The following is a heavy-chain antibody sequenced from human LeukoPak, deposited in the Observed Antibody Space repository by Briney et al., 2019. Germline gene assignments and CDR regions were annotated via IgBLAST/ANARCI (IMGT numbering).Heavy chain of an antibody. CDR3: ARDDRLGTVTTYYYGMDV. CDR1: GYTFTSYY. V-gene: IGHV1-46*01. Sequence: ASVKVSCKASGYTFTSYYMHWVRQAPGQGLEWMGIINPSGGSTSYAQKFQGRVTMTRDTSTSTVYMELSSLRSEDTAVYYCARDDRLGTVTTYYYGMDVWGQGTTVTVSS. D-gene: IGHD4-17*01. J-gene: IGHJ6*02. CDR2: INPSGGST.